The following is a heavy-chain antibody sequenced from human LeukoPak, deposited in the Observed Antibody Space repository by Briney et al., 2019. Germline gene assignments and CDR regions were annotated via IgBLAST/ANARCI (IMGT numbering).Heavy chain of an antibody. D-gene: IGHD4-23*01. CDR1: SGSINTYY. J-gene: IGHJ2*01. CDR3: ARVRGGYWYFDL. V-gene: IGHV4-59*01. Sequence: SETLSLTCTVSSGSINTYYWSWIRQPPGKGLEWIGYIYYSGSTNYNPSLKSRVTISVDTSKNQFSLKLSSVTAADTAVYYCARVRGGYWYFDLWGRGTLVTVSS. CDR2: IYYSGST.